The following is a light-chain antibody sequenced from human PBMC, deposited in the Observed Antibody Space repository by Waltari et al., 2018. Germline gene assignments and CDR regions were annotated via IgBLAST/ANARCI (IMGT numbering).Light chain of an antibody. CDR2: DDS. CDR3: QVWDSSSDQGV. J-gene: IGLJ1*01. Sequence: SYVLTQPPSVSVAPGKTATITCGGNNIGSESVHWYQQKPGQAPVLVIDDDSDRPSGIPERFSGSNSGNTAPLTISRVEAGDEADYYCQVWDSSSDQGVFGTGTKVTVL. V-gene: IGLV3-21*04. CDR1: NIGSES.